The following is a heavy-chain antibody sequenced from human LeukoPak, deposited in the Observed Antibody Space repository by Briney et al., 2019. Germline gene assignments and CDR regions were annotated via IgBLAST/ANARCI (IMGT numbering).Heavy chain of an antibody. CDR2: IYYSGST. D-gene: IGHD2-2*01. Sequence: SETLSLTCTVSGGSISSSSYYWGWIRQPPGKGLEWIGSIYYSGSTYNPSLKSRVTISVDTSKNQFSLKLSSVTAADTAVYYCASLVPALPPITFDYWGQGTLVTVSS. V-gene: IGHV4-39*01. J-gene: IGHJ4*02. CDR1: GGSISSSSYY. CDR3: ASLVPALPPITFDY.